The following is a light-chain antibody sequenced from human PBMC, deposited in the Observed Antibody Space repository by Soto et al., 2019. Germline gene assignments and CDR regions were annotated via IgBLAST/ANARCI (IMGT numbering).Light chain of an antibody. Sequence: EIVMTQSPATLSVSPGERATLSCRASQSVSSNLVWYQQKPGQAPRLLIYDASSRATGIPARFSGSGSGTEFTLTVSSLQSEDCAVYYCQQYNNWPRTFGQGTKVEIK. CDR2: DAS. J-gene: IGKJ1*01. CDR3: QQYNNWPRT. V-gene: IGKV3-15*01. CDR1: QSVSSN.